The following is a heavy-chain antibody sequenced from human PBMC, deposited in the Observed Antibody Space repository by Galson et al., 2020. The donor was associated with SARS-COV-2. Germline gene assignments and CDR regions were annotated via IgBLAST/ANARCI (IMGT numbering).Heavy chain of an antibody. Sequence: ASVKVSCKASGYTFTGSHIHWVRQAPGQGLEWMGWINPNSGGTNYAQKFQGRVTMTRDTSISTAYMEVSSLRSDDTAVYYCARDRSYNEYGASDIWGQGTTVTVSS. J-gene: IGHJ3*02. CDR1: GYTFTGSH. CDR3: ARDRSYNEYGASDI. D-gene: IGHD4-17*01. V-gene: IGHV1-2*02. CDR2: INPNSGGT.